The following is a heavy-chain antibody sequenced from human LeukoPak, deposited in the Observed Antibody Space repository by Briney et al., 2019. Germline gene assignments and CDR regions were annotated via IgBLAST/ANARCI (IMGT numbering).Heavy chain of an antibody. CDR1: GYTFTGYY. D-gene: IGHD3-22*01. CDR2: INPNSGGT. CDR3: ARDYYDSSGYKFGIFDY. V-gene: IGHV1-2*02. Sequence: ASVKVSCKASGYTFTGYYMHWVRQAPGQGLEWMGWINPNSGGTNYAQKFQGRATMTRDTSISTAYMELSRLRSDDTAVYYCARDYYDSSGYKFGIFDYWGQGTLVTVSS. J-gene: IGHJ4*02.